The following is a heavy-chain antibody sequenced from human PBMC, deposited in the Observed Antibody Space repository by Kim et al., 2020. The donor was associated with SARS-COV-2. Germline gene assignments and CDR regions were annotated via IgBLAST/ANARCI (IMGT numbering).Heavy chain of an antibody. Sequence: GGSLRLSCAASGFTFSSYWMHWVRQAPGKGLEWVSRVSSDGRTTYYTDSVKGRFTISRDNAKNTLYLQMNSPSADDMAVYYCTRGADSGYNPAGYWGQGTLVTVSS. D-gene: IGHD5-18*01. CDR2: VSSDGRTT. CDR3: TRGADSGYNPAGY. CDR1: GFTFSSYW. V-gene: IGHV3-74*01. J-gene: IGHJ4*02.